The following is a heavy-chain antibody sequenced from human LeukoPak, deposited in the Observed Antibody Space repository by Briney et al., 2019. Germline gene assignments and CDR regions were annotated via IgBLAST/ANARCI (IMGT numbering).Heavy chain of an antibody. D-gene: IGHD2-21*02. CDR1: GYSFTSYW. V-gene: IGHV5-51*01. J-gene: IGHJ3*02. Sequence: GESLKISCKGSGYSFTSYWIGWVRQMPGKGLEWMGIIYPGDSDTRYSPSFQGQVTISADKSISTAYLQWSSLKASDTAMYYCVRRLGGGDGDDAFDIWGQGTMVTVSS. CDR3: VRRLGGGDGDDAFDI. CDR2: IYPGDSDT.